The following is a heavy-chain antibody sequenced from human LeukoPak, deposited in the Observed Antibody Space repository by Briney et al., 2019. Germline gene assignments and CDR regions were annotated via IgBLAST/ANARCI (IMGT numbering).Heavy chain of an antibody. CDR2: INHSGST. D-gene: IGHD5-18*01. J-gene: IGHJ4*02. CDR1: GGSFSGYY. V-gene: IGHV4-34*01. CDR3: ARGHGVRPLWVY. Sequence: SETLSLTCAVYGGSFSGYYWSWIRQPPGKGLEWIGEINHSGSTNYNPSLKSRLTISVDTSKNQFSLKLSSVTAADTAVYYCARGHGVRPLWVYWGQGTLVTVSS.